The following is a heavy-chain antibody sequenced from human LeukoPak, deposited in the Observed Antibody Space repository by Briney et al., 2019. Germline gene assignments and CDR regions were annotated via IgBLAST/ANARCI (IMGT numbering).Heavy chain of an antibody. CDR1: GFNFEDYT. CDR2: INWDGGST. CDR3: TKGSNTWPSLFDY. V-gene: IGHV3-43*01. D-gene: IGHD2-2*02. Sequence: PGWSLRLSCAASGFNFEDYTMHWVRQTPGKGLEWVSLINWDGGSTYYADSVKGRFAISRDNNKNSLYLQMTSLRTEDTALYYCTKGSNTWPSLFDYWGQGTLVTVSS. J-gene: IGHJ4*02.